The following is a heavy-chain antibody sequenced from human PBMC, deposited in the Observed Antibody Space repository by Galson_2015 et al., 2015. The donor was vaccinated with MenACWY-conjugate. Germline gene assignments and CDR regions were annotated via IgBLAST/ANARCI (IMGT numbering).Heavy chain of an antibody. V-gene: IGHV3-23*01. CDR3: AKRGVYGSGTFYTNNWFDP. J-gene: IGHJ5*02. D-gene: IGHD3-10*01. Sequence: SLRLSCAASGFPFSSYAMNWVRQAPGKGLEWVSTISGSGGRTNYADSVKGRFTISRDNSKNTLYLQMNSLRAEDTAVYYCAKRGVYGSGTFYTNNWFDPWGQGTLVTVSS. CDR1: GFPFSSYA. CDR2: ISGSGGRT.